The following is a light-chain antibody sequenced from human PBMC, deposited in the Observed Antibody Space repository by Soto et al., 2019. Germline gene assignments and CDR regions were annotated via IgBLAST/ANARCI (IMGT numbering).Light chain of an antibody. J-gene: IGLJ1*01. CDR2: SYN. CDR3: AAWDDSLTGYV. V-gene: IGLV1-44*01. CDR1: SSNIGSNT. Sequence: QSVLTQPPSASGTPGQRVTISCSGSSSNIGSNTVNWYQQLPGTAPKLLIYSYNQRPSGVPDRFSGSKSGTSASLAIGGLQSEDEADYYCAAWDDSLTGYVFGTGTKLTVL.